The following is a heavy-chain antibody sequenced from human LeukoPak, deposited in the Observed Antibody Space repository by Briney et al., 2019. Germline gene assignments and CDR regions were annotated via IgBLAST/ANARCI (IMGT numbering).Heavy chain of an antibody. CDR2: INHSGST. CDR3: ARGGVAAAFDP. V-gene: IGHV4-34*01. CDR1: GGSFSGYY. Sequence: SETLSLTCAVYGGSFSGYYWSWIRQPPGKGLEWIGEINHSGSTNYNPSLKSRVTISVDASKNQFSLKLSSVTAADTAVYHCARGGVAAAFDPWGQGTLVTVSS. D-gene: IGHD6-13*01. J-gene: IGHJ5*02.